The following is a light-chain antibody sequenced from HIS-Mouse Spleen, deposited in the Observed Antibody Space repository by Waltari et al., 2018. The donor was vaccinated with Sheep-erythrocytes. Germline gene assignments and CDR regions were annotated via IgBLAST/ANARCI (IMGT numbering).Light chain of an antibody. CDR1: QSVRSSY. J-gene: IGKJ1*01. Sequence: EIVLTQSPGTLSLSPGERATLSCRASQSVRSSYLAWYKQKPGQVPRLLIYGASSRATGIPDRFSGSGSGTDFTLTISRLEPEDFAVYYCQQYGSSPWTFGQGTKVEIK. CDR3: QQYGSSPWT. V-gene: IGKV3-20*01. CDR2: GAS.